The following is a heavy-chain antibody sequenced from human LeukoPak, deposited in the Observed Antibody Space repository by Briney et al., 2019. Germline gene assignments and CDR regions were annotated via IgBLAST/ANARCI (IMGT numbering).Heavy chain of an antibody. D-gene: IGHD3-16*01. J-gene: IGHJ3*02. CDR3: ARGGRWAIDI. CDR2: ISSSGSTI. Sequence: GGSLRLSCAASGFTFSSYEMNWVRQAPGKGLKWVSYISSSGSTIYYADSVKGRFTISRDNAKNSLYLQMNSLRAEDTALYYCARGGRWAIDIWGQGTMVTVSS. V-gene: IGHV3-48*03. CDR1: GFTFSSYE.